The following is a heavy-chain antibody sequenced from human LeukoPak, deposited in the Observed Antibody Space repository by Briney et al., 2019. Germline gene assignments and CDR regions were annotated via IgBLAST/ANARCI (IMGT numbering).Heavy chain of an antibody. CDR3: ARGGQHPAKYYYYYYMDV. Sequence: SVKVSCKASGGTFSSYAISLVRQAPGQGLEWMGGIIPIFGTANYAQKFQTRVTITTDESTSTASMELSSLRSEDTAVYYCARGGQHPAKYYYYYYMDVWGKGTTVTVSS. CDR1: GGTFSSYA. CDR2: IIPIFGTA. J-gene: IGHJ6*03. D-gene: IGHD6-13*01. V-gene: IGHV1-69*05.